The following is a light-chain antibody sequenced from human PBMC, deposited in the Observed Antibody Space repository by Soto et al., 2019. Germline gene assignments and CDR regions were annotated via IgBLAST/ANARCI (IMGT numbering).Light chain of an antibody. V-gene: IGKV3-15*01. CDR1: QSVRND. J-gene: IGKJ1*01. CDR2: GAS. CDR3: QQYHNWWT. Sequence: IVMTQSPATLSVSPGERATLTCRASQSVRNDLAWYQQKPGQAPRLLIYGASTRATGIPARFSGSGSGTEFTLTISSLQSEDFSLYYCQQYHNWWTFGQGTKVEIK.